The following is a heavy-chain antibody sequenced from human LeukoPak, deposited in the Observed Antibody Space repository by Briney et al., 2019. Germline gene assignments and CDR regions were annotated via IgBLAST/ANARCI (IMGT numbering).Heavy chain of an antibody. J-gene: IGHJ4*02. CDR3: ARPTDYGGNSGYFDY. CDR2: ISAYNGNT. Sequence: ASVKVSCKASGYTFTSYGISWVRQAPGQGLEWMGWISAYNGNTNYAQKLQGRVTMTTDTSTSTAYMELRSLRSDDTAVYYCARPTDYGGNSGYFDYWGQGTLVTVSS. CDR1: GYTFTSYG. V-gene: IGHV1-18*01. D-gene: IGHD4-23*01.